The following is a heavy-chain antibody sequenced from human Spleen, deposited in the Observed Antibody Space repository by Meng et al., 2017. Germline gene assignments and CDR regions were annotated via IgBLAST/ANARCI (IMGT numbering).Heavy chain of an antibody. CDR2: IKSNTDRGTT. CDR1: GFYFNNAW. J-gene: IGHJ3*02. V-gene: IGHV3-15*01. Sequence: GESLKISCAASGFYFNNAWMSWVRQTPGKGLEWVGRIKSNTDRGTTEYAAPVTGRFTISRDDSKSTLYLQMNSLITEDTALYCCARSGDSPDRAIGLPDAFDIWGQGTMVTVSS. D-gene: IGHD2-2*02. CDR3: ARSGDSPDRAIGLPDAFDI.